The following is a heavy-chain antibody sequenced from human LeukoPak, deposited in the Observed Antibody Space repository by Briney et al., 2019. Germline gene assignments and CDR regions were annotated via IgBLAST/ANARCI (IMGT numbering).Heavy chain of an antibody. CDR2: IYYSGST. Sequence: SETLSLTCTVSGGSISSDGYYWTWIRQHPGKGLEWIGYIYYSGSTYYNPSLKSRVTISVDTSKNQFSLRLSSVTAADTAVYYCARGGTESRTYSYGSVWFDPWGQGTLVTVSS. D-gene: IGHD5-18*01. J-gene: IGHJ5*02. CDR1: GGSISSDGYY. CDR3: ARGGTESRTYSYGSVWFDP. V-gene: IGHV4-31*03.